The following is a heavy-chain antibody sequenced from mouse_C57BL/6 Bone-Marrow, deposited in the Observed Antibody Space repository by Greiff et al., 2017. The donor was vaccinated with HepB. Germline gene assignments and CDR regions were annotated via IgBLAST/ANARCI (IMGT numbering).Heavy chain of an antibody. CDR2: IYPGGGYT. D-gene: IGHD1-1*01. CDR3: ARSYYYGSSFAY. V-gene: IGHV1-63*01. CDR1: GYTFTNYW. J-gene: IGHJ3*01. Sequence: QVQLQQSGAELVRPGTSVKMSCKASGYTFTNYWIGWAKQRPGHGLEWIGDIYPGGGYTNYNEKFKGKATLTADKSSSIAYMQFSSLTSEDSAIYYCARSYYYGSSFAYWGQGTLVTVSA.